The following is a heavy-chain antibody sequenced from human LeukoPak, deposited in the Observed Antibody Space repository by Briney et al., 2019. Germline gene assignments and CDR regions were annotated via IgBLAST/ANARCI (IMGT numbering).Heavy chain of an antibody. CDR2: MSASGDSI. Sequence: GGSLRLSCEASGFTFRTTRMTWVRQAPGKGLEYVSTMSASGDSIHYADPVKGRFTISRDNATNSLYLQMNDLRVEDTGVYYCAWLFSYYMDVWGKGTTVIVSS. CDR3: AWLFSYYMDV. J-gene: IGHJ6*03. V-gene: IGHV3-48*03. D-gene: IGHD3-3*01. CDR1: GFTFRTTR.